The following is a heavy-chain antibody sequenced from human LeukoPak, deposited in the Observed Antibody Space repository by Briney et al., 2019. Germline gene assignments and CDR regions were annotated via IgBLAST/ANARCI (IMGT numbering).Heavy chain of an antibody. V-gene: IGHV3-23*01. CDR1: GFTFSSYA. CDR2: ISGSGGST. CDR3: AKDFSITIFGVVIMGFDY. J-gene: IGHJ4*02. Sequence: GGSLRLSCAASGFTFSSYAMSWVRQAPGKGLEWVSAISGSGGSTYYADSVKGRFTISRDNSKNTLYLQMNSLRAEDTAVYYCAKDFSITIFGVVIMGFDYWGQGDLVTVSS. D-gene: IGHD3-3*01.